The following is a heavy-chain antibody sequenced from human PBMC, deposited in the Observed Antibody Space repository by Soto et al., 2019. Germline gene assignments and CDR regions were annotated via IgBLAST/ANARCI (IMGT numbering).Heavy chain of an antibody. CDR2: ISSSSSYI. J-gene: IGHJ4*02. Sequence: EVQLVESGGGLVKPGGSLRLSCAASGFTFSSYNMNWVRQAPGKGLEWVSSISSSSSYIYYADSVKGRFTISRDNAKNSLYLQMNSLRAEDTAVYYCARDCRTAYYGDNHCFDYWGQGTLVTVSS. CDR3: ARDCRTAYYGDNHCFDY. D-gene: IGHD4-17*01. CDR1: GFTFSSYN. V-gene: IGHV3-21*01.